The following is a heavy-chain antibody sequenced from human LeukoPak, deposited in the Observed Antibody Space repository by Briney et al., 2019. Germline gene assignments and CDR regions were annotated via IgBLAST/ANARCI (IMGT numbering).Heavy chain of an antibody. CDR3: AIMHGYYDGSGYWVQ. J-gene: IGHJ1*01. V-gene: IGHV3-23*01. CDR1: RFTFGSYG. D-gene: IGHD3-22*01. Sequence: GGSLRLSCAASRFTFGSYGMSWVRQAPGKGLEWVSFITPNADRTSYADSVEGRFTISRDNLRNTLYMQMNSLRDEDTVVYYCAIMHGYYDGSGYWVQWGQGTLVTVSS. CDR2: ITPNADRT.